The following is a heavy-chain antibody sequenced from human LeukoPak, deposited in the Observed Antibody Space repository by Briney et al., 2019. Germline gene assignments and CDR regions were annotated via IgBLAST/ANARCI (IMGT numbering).Heavy chain of an antibody. CDR1: GFTFSSYA. CDR2: INGRGGST. V-gene: IGHV3-23*01. J-gene: IGHJ1*01. D-gene: IGHD6-19*01. Sequence: GGSLRLSCAASGFTFSSYAMSWVRQAPGKGLEWVSSINGRGGSTYYADSVKGRFTISRDNSKNTLYLQMNSLRAEDTAVYYCAKDRIAVAGPEYFQHWGQGTLVTVSS. CDR3: AKDRIAVAGPEYFQH.